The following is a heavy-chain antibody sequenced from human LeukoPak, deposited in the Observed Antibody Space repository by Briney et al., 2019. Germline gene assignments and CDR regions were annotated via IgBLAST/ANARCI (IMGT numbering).Heavy chain of an antibody. J-gene: IGHJ4*02. CDR2: ISGSGGST. Sequence: GGSLRLSCAASGFTFSSYAMSWVRQAPGKGLEWVSSISGSGGSTYYADSVKGRFTISRDNSKNTLYLQMNSLRAEDRAVYYCAKWGSYPKDYWGQGTLVTVSS. D-gene: IGHD1-26*01. CDR1: GFTFSSYA. CDR3: AKWGSYPKDY. V-gene: IGHV3-23*01.